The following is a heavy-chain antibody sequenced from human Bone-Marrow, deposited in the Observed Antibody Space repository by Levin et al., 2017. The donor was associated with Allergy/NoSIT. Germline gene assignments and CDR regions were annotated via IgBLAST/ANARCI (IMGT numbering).Heavy chain of an antibody. CDR2: ISSGSSTV. J-gene: IGHJ5*02. CDR1: GFTFNSYS. V-gene: IGHV3-48*04. Sequence: LSLTCAASGFTFNSYSMNWVRQAPGKGLEWVSYISSGSSTVYYADSVKGRFTISRDNAKNSLYLQMNSLRAEDTAVYYCARVTGWTNWFDPWGQGTLVTVSS. D-gene: IGHD2-21*02. CDR3: ARVTGWTNWFDP.